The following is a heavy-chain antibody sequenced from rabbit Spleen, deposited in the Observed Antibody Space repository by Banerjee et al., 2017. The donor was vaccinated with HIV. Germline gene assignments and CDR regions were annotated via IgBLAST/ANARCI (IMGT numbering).Heavy chain of an antibody. CDR1: GFDISKYG. CDR3: VRDQAGDGDYGPYYLNL. CDR2: IDPIFGVS. D-gene: IGHD2-1*01. Sequence: QSLEESGGGLVQPGGSLKLSCTVSGFDISKYGVTWVRQAPGKGLEWIGYIDPIFGVSYYATWVNGRFTISSHDAQNTLYLQLNSLTAADTATYFCVRDQAGDGDYGPYYLNLWGPGTLVTVS. J-gene: IGHJ4*01. V-gene: IGHV1S7*01.